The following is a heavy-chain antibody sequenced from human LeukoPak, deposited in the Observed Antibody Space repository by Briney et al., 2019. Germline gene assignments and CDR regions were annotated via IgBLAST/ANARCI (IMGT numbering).Heavy chain of an antibody. CDR1: GFTFTSHW. CDR2: IKDEGSEK. D-gene: IGHD3-16*01. V-gene: IGHV3-7*03. CDR3: AGALRPLDY. Sequence: GSLRLSCAASGFTFTSHWMTWVRQAPGKGLEWVANIKDEGSEKYYVDSVKGRFTISRDNAKNSLHLQMNSLRVEDTAVYYCAGALRPLDYWGQGTLVTVSS. J-gene: IGHJ4*02.